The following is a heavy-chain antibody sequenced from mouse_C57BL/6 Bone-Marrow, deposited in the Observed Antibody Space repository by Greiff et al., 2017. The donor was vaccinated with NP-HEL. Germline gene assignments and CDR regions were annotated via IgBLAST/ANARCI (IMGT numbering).Heavy chain of an antibody. CDR2: FDPSDSYT. D-gene: IGHD1-2*01. Sequence: QVQLQQPGAELVKPGASVKLSCKASGYTFTSYWMQWVKQRPGQGLEWLGEFDPSDSYTNYNQKFKGKATLTVDTSSSTAYMQLSSLTSEDAAVYYCAILRPWFAYWGQGTLVTVSA. CDR3: AILRPWFAY. V-gene: IGHV1-50*01. CDR1: GYTFTSYW. J-gene: IGHJ3*01.